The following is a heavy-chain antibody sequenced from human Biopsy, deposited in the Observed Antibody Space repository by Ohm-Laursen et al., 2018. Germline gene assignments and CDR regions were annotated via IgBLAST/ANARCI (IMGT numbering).Heavy chain of an antibody. CDR1: GGSTNDYF. CDR3: ARTPGKAVAGRFLDL. V-gene: IGHV4-4*07. Sequence: SDTLSLTCRVSGGSTNDYFWSWIRQPAGETLEWIGRIYSSGGSSYNPSLKGRISMSMDTSNNQFSLTLTSVTAADTAVYYCARTPGKAVAGRFLDLWGRGTLVTVSS. J-gene: IGHJ2*01. CDR2: IYSSGGS. D-gene: IGHD6-19*01.